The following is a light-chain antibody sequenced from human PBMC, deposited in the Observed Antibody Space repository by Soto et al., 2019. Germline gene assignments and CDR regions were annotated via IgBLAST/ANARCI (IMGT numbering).Light chain of an antibody. V-gene: IGKV3-20*01. CDR3: QQYGTSPT. Sequence: EIVMTQSPGTLSLSPGERATLSCRASQTVSISYLGWYQQKPGQAPRLLIYAASNRATGIPDRFSGGGSGTDFTLTISRLEPEDFAVYYCQQYGTSPTFGQGTKVDIK. J-gene: IGKJ1*01. CDR2: AAS. CDR1: QTVSISY.